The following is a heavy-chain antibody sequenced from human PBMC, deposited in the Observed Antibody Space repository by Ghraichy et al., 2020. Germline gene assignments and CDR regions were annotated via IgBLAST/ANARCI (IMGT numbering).Heavy chain of an antibody. CDR2: MIPNSLNT. Sequence: ASVKVSCKASGKPFTSYDINWVRQAPGQGLECMGRMIPNSLNTACAQNLHGRVTMPRNTSVSSTCMKLRSLRSKDPALYHCARASEPIVVVLSSRTTNALDVWGRGTTVTVSS. CDR1: GKPFTSYD. CDR3: ARASEPIVVVLSSRTTNALDV. J-gene: IGHJ6*02. V-gene: IGHV1-8*01. D-gene: IGHD2-15*01.